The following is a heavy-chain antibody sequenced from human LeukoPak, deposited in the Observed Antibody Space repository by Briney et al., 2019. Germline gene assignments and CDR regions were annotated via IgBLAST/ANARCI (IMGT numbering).Heavy chain of an antibody. CDR3: AKTLVPPAHLDSNFYFYGMDV. Sequence: GESLRLSCAASGFTFINFAMTWVRQSPGKGLEWVSFIDGSGDGTSYADSVKGRFTISRDNSKNTLSLQMNSLRVEDAAVYYCAKTLVPPAHLDSNFYFYGMDVWGEGTAVTVSS. J-gene: IGHJ6*04. D-gene: IGHD4/OR15-4a*01. CDR1: GFTFINFA. CDR2: IDGSGDGT. V-gene: IGHV3-23*01.